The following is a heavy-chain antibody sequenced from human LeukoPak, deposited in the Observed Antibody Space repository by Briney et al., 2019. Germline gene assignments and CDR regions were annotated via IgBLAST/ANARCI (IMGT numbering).Heavy chain of an antibody. CDR2: INHSGST. J-gene: IGHJ4*02. D-gene: IGHD1-26*01. CDR1: GGSLSGYY. Sequence: TSETLSLTCAVYGGSLSGYYWSWIRQPPGKGLEWIGEINHSGSTNYNPSLKSRVTISVDTSKNQFSLKLSSVTAADTAVYYCARGQTIVGATGDSWGQGTLVTVSS. V-gene: IGHV4-34*01. CDR3: ARGQTIVGATGDS.